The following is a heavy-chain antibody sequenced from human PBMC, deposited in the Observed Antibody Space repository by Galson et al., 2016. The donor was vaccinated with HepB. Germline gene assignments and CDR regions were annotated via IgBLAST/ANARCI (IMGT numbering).Heavy chain of an antibody. V-gene: IGHV3-21*01. CDR1: GFTFSSFD. Sequence: SLRLSCAASGFTFSSFDMNWVRQAPGTGLEWVSSITTNSTNIYYADSVKGRFTISRDNAKNSVYLQMHSLRGDDTAVYYCARELVRSAFDLWGQGAMVTVSS. J-gene: IGHJ3*01. CDR3: ARELVRSAFDL. D-gene: IGHD6-6*01. CDR2: ITTNSTNI.